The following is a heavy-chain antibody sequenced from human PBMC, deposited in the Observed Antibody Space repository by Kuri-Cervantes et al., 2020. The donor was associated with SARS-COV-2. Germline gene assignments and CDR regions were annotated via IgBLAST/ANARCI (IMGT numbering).Heavy chain of an antibody. J-gene: IGHJ6*02. CDR1: GFTFSDHY. Sequence: GGSLRLSCAASGFTFSDHYMDWVRQAPGKGLEWVGRTRNKANSYTTEYAASVKGRFTISRDDSKNSLYLQMNSLKTEDTAVYYCATTTVVIGSYYYYYGMDVWGQGTTVTVSS. CDR2: TRNKANSYTT. V-gene: IGHV3-72*01. D-gene: IGHD4-23*01. CDR3: ATTTVVIGSYYYYYGMDV.